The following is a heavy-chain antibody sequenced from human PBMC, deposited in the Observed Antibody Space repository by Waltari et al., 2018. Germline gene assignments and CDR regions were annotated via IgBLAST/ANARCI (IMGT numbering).Heavy chain of an antibody. CDR2: IEVDGIQN. CDR1: VFIFTNHI. D-gene: IGHD6-19*01. V-gene: IGHV3-7*01. Sequence: EVQLVESGGGLVQPGGSLRLSGTGSVFIFTNHIMTWVRQAPGGGLEWVAKIEVDGIQNYCVDSLRGRFTISRDNAQNSLYLQMTSLRVEDTAVYYCARWTYNSGWSLDYWGQGALVTVSS. CDR3: ARWTYNSGWSLDY. J-gene: IGHJ4*02.